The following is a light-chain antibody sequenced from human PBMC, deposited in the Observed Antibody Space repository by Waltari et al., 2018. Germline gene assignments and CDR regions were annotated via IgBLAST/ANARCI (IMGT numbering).Light chain of an antibody. J-gene: IGKJ1*01. CDR3: QQYNNWPRT. CDR1: QRISIN. V-gene: IGKV3-15*01. Sequence: VMTPSPVTLSVSPGERATLSCRASQRISINLAWYQHKPGQAPRLLIYTASTRATGIPTRFSGSGSGTEFTLTISTLQSEDFAVYYCQQYNNWPRTFGPGTTVEIK. CDR2: TAS.